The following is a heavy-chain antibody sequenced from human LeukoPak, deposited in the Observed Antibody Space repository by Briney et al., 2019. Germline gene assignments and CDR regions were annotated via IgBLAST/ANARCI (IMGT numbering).Heavy chain of an antibody. CDR3: ARGSLPGIAAY. CDR2: IYYSGSA. J-gene: IGHJ4*02. V-gene: IGHV4-31*03. Sequence: SQTLSLTCTVSGASINSGYYSWSWIRQHPGKGLEWIGYIYYSGSAYSSPSLKSRVTISLDTSKNQFSLKLSSVTAADTAVYYCARGSLPGIAAYWGQGTLVTVSS. D-gene: IGHD6-13*01. CDR1: GASINSGYYS.